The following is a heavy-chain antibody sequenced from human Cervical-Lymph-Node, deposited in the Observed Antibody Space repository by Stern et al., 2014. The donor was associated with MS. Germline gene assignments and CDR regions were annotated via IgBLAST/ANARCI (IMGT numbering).Heavy chain of an antibody. D-gene: IGHD3-10*01. J-gene: IGHJ4*02. CDR3: AREGPYGRNFDY. CDR1: GLNFSSYG. Sequence: VQLVESGGGVVQPGRSLRLSCAASGLNFSSYGLHWVRQAPGKGLEWVAVIWYDGSNKYYADSVKGRFTISRDNSKNTLYLQMNSLRAEDTAVYYCAREGPYGRNFDYWGQGTLVTVSS. CDR2: IWYDGSNK. V-gene: IGHV3-33*01.